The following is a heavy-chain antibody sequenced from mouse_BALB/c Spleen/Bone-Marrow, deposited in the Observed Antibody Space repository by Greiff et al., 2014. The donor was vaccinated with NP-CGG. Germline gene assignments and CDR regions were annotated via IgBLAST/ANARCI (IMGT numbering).Heavy chain of an antibody. J-gene: IGHJ1*01. CDR2: IAPGSGST. CDR3: ARERYGYDGWYFDV. D-gene: IGHD2-2*01. Sequence: DLVKPGASVKLSCKTSGYTFTNYWINWIKQRPGQGLEWLGRIAPGSGSTYYNEMFKVKAPLTVDTSSSTAYIQLSSLLSEDSGVYFCARERYGYDGWYFDVWGAGTTVTVSS. CDR1: GYTFTNYW. V-gene: IGHV1S41*01.